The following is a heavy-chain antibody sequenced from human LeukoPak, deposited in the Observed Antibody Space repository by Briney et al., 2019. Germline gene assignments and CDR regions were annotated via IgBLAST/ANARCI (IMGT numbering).Heavy chain of an antibody. Sequence: PGGSLRLSCAASGFTFSSYAFHWVRQAPGKGLEWVAFISYDGSNEYFADSVKGRFTISRDSSKNTLYLQMNSLRAEDTAVHYCAKVRSRDGYNFFDYWGQGTLVTVSS. V-gene: IGHV3-30-3*01. J-gene: IGHJ4*02. CDR2: ISYDGSNE. CDR3: AKVRSRDGYNFFDY. D-gene: IGHD5-24*01. CDR1: GFTFSSYA.